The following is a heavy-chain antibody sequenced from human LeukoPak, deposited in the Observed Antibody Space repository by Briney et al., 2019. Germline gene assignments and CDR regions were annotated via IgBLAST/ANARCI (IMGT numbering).Heavy chain of an antibody. Sequence: GGSLRLSCAASGFTFSSYWMSWVRQAPGKWLEWVANIKKDGSEKYYVDSVKGRFTISRDNAKTSLYLQMNSLRAEDTAVYYCAKSRSEIVDTAMEIDYWGQGTLVTVSS. V-gene: IGHV3-7*01. CDR3: AKSRSEIVDTAMEIDY. D-gene: IGHD5-18*01. CDR1: GFTFSSYW. CDR2: IKKDGSEK. J-gene: IGHJ4*02.